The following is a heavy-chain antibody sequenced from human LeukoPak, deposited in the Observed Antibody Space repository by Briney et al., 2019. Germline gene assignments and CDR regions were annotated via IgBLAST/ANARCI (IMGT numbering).Heavy chain of an antibody. CDR1: GFTFSSYG. CDR3: AKDYARLVIPDY. D-gene: IGHD3-9*01. CDR2: ISYDGSNK. Sequence: GGSLRHSCAASGFTFSSYGMHWVRQAPGKGLEWVAVISYDGSNKYYADSVKGRFTISRDNSKNTLYLQMNSLRAEDTAVYYCAKDYARLVIPDYWGQGTLVTVSS. V-gene: IGHV3-30*18. J-gene: IGHJ4*02.